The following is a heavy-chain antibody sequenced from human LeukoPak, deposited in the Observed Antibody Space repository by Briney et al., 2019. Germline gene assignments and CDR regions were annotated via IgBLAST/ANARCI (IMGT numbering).Heavy chain of an antibody. V-gene: IGHV3-48*03. Sequence: PGGSLRLSCAASGFGFGQYEMNWVRQAPGKGLEWLAYISVRAGTIYYGDSAEGRFTISRDDAKNSLYLQMNGLRVEDTAIYYCAKDFPHYYEVPHGMDVWGQGTTVTV. D-gene: IGHD3-22*01. CDR1: GFGFGQYE. CDR3: AKDFPHYYEVPHGMDV. CDR2: ISVRAGTI. J-gene: IGHJ6*02.